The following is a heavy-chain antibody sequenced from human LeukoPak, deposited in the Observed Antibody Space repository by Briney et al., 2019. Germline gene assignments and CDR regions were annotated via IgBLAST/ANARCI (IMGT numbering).Heavy chain of an antibody. V-gene: IGHV4-39*06. CDR3: ASGPRARRYYYYGMDV. Sequence: SETLSLTCTVSGGSISSGDYYWSWIRQPPGKGLEWIGEINHSGSTNYNPSLKSRVTISVDTSKNQFPLKLSSVTAADTAVYYCASGPRARRYYYYGMDVWGQGTTVTVSS. CDR2: INHSGST. J-gene: IGHJ6*02. CDR1: GGSISSGDYY.